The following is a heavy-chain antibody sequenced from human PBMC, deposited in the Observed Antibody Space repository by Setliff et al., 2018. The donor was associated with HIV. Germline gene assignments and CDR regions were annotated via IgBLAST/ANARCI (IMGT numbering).Heavy chain of an antibody. D-gene: IGHD3-9*01. CDR2: ITSNGGRT. V-gene: IGHV3-20*04. J-gene: IGHJ4*02. CDR1: GFTFNNNG. CDR3: AREPYYDILTGYLDY. Sequence: GESLNISCAASGFTFNNNGMSWVRQAPGKGLEWVSGITSNGGRTGYADSVKGRFTISRDNAKNSLYLQMNSLRAEDTALYYCAREPYYDILTGYLDYWGQGALVTVSS.